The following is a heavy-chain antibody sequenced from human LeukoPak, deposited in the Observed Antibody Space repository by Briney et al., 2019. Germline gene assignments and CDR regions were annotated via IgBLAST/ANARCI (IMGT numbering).Heavy chain of an antibody. CDR1: GYSISSGYY. V-gene: IGHV4-38-2*02. D-gene: IGHD3-10*01. CDR2: IYHSGST. Sequence: SETLSLTCTVSGYSISSGYYWGWIRPPPGKGLEWIGSIYHSGSTYYNPSLKSRVTISVDTSKNQFSLKLSSVTAADTAVYYCARDPMVRGIGYWFDPWGQGTLVTVSS. CDR3: ARDPMVRGIGYWFDP. J-gene: IGHJ5*02.